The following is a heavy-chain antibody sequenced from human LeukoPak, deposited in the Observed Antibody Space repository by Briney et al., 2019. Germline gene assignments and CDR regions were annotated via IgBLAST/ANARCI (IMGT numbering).Heavy chain of an antibody. CDR1: GFTFSSYW. CDR3: ARDPIVYYQDGMDV. J-gene: IGHJ6*02. D-gene: IGHD3-22*01. V-gene: IGHV3-7*03. CDR2: IKQDGSEK. Sequence: GGSLRLSCAASGFTFSSYWMSWVRQAPGKGLEWVANIKQDGSEKYYVDPVKGRFTISRDNAKNSLYLQMNSLRAEDTAVYYCARDPIVYYQDGMDVWGQGTTVTVSS.